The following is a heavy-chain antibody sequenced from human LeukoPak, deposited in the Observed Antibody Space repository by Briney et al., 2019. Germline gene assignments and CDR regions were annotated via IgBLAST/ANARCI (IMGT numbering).Heavy chain of an antibody. Sequence: SETLSLTCTVSGGSISSYYWSWIRQPPGKGLEWIGYIYYSGSTNYNPSLKSRVTISVDTSKNQFSLKVSSVTAADTAVYYCARESASSSSYYYYYYGMDVWGQGTTVTVSS. CDR2: IYYSGST. CDR1: GGSISSYY. J-gene: IGHJ6*02. D-gene: IGHD6-13*01. V-gene: IGHV4-59*01. CDR3: ARESASSSSYYYYYYGMDV.